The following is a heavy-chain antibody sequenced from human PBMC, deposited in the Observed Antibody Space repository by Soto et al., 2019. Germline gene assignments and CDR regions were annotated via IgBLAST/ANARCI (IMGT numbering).Heavy chain of an antibody. CDR2: IHYTGNT. D-gene: IGHD3-3*01. J-gene: IGHJ2*01. CDR1: GGSVSSGTYQ. V-gene: IGHV4-61*01. CDR3: ARGRYDFWSGPNWYFDL. Sequence: SETLSLTCTVSGGSVSSGTYQWSWIRQSPGKGLEWIGYIHYTGNTNYNPSLKSRVSISVDTSKNQFSLKLSSVTAADTAVYYCARGRYDFWSGPNWYFDLWGRGTMVT.